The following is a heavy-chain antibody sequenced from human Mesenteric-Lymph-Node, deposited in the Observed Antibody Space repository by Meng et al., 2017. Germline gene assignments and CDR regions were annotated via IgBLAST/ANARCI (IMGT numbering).Heavy chain of an antibody. CDR2: IYYSGST. CDR3: ARSGSGSYYFDY. Sequence: QVQLQESGPGLGKPSQTLSLTCTVSGGSIRSGGYYWSWIRQHPGKGLEWIGNIYYSGSTYYNPSLKSRVTISVDTSKNQFSLKLSSVTAADTAVYYCARSGSGSYYFDYWGQGTLVTVSS. J-gene: IGHJ4*02. D-gene: IGHD1-26*01. CDR1: GGSIRSGGYY. V-gene: IGHV4-31*03.